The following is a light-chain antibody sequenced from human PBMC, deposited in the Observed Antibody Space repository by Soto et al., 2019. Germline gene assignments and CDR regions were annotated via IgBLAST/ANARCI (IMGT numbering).Light chain of an antibody. V-gene: IGKV3-20*01. CDR1: QSVSNNY. CDR2: GAS. CDR3: QKYDSSGT. Sequence: LSLCPVNLTQSPGERATLSCRASQSVSNNYLDWYQQKPGQVPRLLIYGASNRATGIPDRFSGSGSGTDFTLTIIRLEPEDFAVYYCQKYDSSGTFGQGTKVDIK. J-gene: IGKJ1*01.